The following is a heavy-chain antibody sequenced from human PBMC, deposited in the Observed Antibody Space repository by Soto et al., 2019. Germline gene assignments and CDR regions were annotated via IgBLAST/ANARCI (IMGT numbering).Heavy chain of an antibody. CDR2: IYYSGST. J-gene: IGHJ4*02. D-gene: IGHD7-27*01. CDR3: ARRWDWGSDEFDY. Sequence: SETLSLTCTVSGGSISPYYWNWIRQPPGKGLEWIGYIYYSGSTSYNPSLKSRVTISVATSTRHFSLKLTSVTAAASAVYYCARRWDWGSDEFDYWGQGILVTVSS. CDR1: GGSISPYY. V-gene: IGHV4-59*08.